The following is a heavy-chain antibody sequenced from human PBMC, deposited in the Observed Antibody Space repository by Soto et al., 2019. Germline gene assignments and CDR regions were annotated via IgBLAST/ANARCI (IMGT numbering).Heavy chain of an antibody. V-gene: IGHV3-30*04. CDR3: AREQCFAGGRSCYCFDF. CDR2: ISNDGRGK. J-gene: IGHJ4*01. Sequence: PGGSLRLSFAASGFTFSTYAFRWVRQAPGKGLEWVAVISNDGRGKYYADSVKGRFTISRDNSKNTLYLQMNSLRSDDTAVYYCAREQCFAGGRSCYCFDFWGKGSLVTVCS. D-gene: IGHD2-15*01. CDR1: GFTFSTYA.